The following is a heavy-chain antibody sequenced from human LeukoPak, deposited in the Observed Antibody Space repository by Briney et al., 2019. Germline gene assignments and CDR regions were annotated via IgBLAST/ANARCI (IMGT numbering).Heavy chain of an antibody. V-gene: IGHV5-51*01. CDR1: GYSFTSYW. D-gene: IGHD6-25*01. Sequence: GASVKISCKGSGYSFTSYWIGWVRQMPGKGLEWMGIIYPGDSDTRYSPSFQGQVTISADKSISTAYLQWSSLKASDTAMYYCARLSGSAAILFDPWGQGTLVTVSS. CDR2: IYPGDSDT. CDR3: ARLSGSAAILFDP. J-gene: IGHJ5*02.